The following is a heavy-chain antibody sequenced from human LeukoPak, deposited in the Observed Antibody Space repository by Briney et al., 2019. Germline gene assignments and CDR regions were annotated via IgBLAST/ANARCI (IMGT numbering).Heavy chain of an antibody. CDR2: ISAYNGNT. CDR3: ARVVPRYFDWPDAFDI. CDR1: GYTFTSYG. V-gene: IGHV1-18*04. J-gene: IGHJ3*02. D-gene: IGHD3-9*01. Sequence: GASVKVSCKASGYTFTSYGISWVRQAPGQGLEWMGWISAYNGNTNYAQKLQGRVTMTTDTSTSTAYMELRSLRSDDTAVYFCARVVPRYFDWPDAFDIWGQGTMVTVSS.